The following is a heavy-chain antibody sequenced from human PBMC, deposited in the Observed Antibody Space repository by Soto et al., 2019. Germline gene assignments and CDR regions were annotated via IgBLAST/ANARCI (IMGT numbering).Heavy chain of an antibody. D-gene: IGHD4-17*01. Sequence: SVKVSCKTSGYTFTSYYIHWVRQAPGQGLEWMGIINPSGGSTSYAQKFQGRVTMTSDTSTSTVYMELSSLRSEDTAVYYCTLHGVDFDYWGQGTLVTVSS. CDR2: INPSGGST. V-gene: IGHV1-46*01. CDR1: GYTFTSYY. J-gene: IGHJ4*02. CDR3: TLHGVDFDY.